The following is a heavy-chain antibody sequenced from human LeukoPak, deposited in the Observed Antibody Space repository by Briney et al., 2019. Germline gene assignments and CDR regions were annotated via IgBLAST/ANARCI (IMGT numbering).Heavy chain of an antibody. Sequence: AGGSLRLSCAASGFTFSSYAMRWVRQAPGKGLEWVSAVSASGDNTYYAESVKGRFTISRDNSKNTVYLQMTSVTAEDTARYYCAKKRTPVAGANYFDYWGQGILVTVSS. CDR1: GFTFSSYA. CDR2: VSASGDNT. D-gene: IGHD6-19*01. V-gene: IGHV3-23*01. CDR3: AKKRTPVAGANYFDY. J-gene: IGHJ4*02.